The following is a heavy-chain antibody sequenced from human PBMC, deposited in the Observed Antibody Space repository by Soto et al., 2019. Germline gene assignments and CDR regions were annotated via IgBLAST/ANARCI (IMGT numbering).Heavy chain of an antibody. D-gene: IGHD2-2*01. J-gene: IGHJ6*02. CDR1: GYTFTSYG. CDR2: ISAYNGNT. V-gene: IGHV1-18*01. CDR3: ARDVVLKRVVPAAGYYYYGMDV. Sequence: ASVKVSFKASGYTFTSYGISWLRQAPGQGLEWMGWISAYNGNTNYAQKLQGRVTMTTDTSTSTAYMELRSLRSDDTAVYYCARDVVLKRVVPAAGYYYYGMDVWGQGTTVTVSS.